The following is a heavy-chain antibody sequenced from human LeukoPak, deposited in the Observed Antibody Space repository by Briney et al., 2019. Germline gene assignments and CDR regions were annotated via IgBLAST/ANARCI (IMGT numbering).Heavy chain of an antibody. CDR1: GYTFTGYY. D-gene: IGHD6-19*01. Sequence: GSSLKGYCKASGYTFTGYYMHWVRQSPGQGLEWMGWINPNSGGTNYAQKFQGRVTMTRDTSISTAYMELSRLRSDDTAVYYCARDGAVAADNWFDPWGQGTLVTVFS. V-gene: IGHV1-2*02. J-gene: IGHJ5*02. CDR2: INPNSGGT. CDR3: ARDGAVAADNWFDP.